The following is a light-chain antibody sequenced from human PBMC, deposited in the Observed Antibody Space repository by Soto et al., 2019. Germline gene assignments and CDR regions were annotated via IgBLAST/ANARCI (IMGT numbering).Light chain of an antibody. Sequence: EVVMTQSPATLSVSPGERVILSCTASQSVSGNLAWYQQKPGQAPRLLIHGASTRATDIPARFSGSGSGTEFTLTITSLQSEDFAVYYCQQSHNSPPGLTFGVGTKVGIK. CDR2: GAS. CDR1: QSVSGN. CDR3: QQSHNSPPGLT. J-gene: IGKJ4*01. V-gene: IGKV3-15*01.